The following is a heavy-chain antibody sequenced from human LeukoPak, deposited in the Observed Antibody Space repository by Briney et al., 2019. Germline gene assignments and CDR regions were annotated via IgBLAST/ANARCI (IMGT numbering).Heavy chain of an antibody. Sequence: PSETLSLTCTVSGGSISNYYWSWIRQSPGKGLGWIGYIHYSGTTNYNPSLKSRVTISVDRSKNQFSLKLSSVTAADTAIYYCASHISYAFDIWGQGTMVTVSS. CDR1: GGSISNYY. V-gene: IGHV4-59*01. J-gene: IGHJ3*02. D-gene: IGHD2-21*01. CDR3: ASHISYAFDI. CDR2: IHYSGTT.